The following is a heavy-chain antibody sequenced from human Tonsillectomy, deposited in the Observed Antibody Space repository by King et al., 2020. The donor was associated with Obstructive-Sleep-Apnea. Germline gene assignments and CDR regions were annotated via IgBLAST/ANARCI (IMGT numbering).Heavy chain of an antibody. CDR2: ISGTGGTT. Sequence: VQLVESGGGLVQPGGSLRLSCAASGFTFRNYVMSWVRQAPGKGLEWVSGISGTGGTTYYADSVKGRFTISRDNSKNSLYLQMNSLRAEDTAVYYCAKGRYYDILTGSNYWNFDLWGRGTLVTVSS. CDR3: AKGRYYDILTGSNYWNFDL. CDR1: GFTFRNYV. D-gene: IGHD3-9*01. J-gene: IGHJ2*01. V-gene: IGHV3-23*04.